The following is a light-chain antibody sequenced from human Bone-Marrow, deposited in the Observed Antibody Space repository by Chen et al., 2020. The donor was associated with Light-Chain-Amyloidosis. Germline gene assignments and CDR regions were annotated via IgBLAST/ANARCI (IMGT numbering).Light chain of an antibody. CDR2: RDT. Sequence: SYELTQLPSVSVPPGQTARSTCPGDDLPTKYAYWYQQKPGQAPVLVIHRDTERPSGISELFSGSSSGTTATLTISGVQAEDEADYHCQSADSSGTYEVIFGGGTKLTVL. CDR3: QSADSSGTYEVI. J-gene: IGLJ2*01. CDR1: DLPTKY. V-gene: IGLV3-25*03.